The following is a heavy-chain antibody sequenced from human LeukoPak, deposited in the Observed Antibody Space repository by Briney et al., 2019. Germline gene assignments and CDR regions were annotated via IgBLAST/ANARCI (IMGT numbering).Heavy chain of an antibody. D-gene: IGHD3-16*01. J-gene: IGHJ3*02. CDR3: ARQLGAYSYPFDI. V-gene: IGHV4-39*01. CDR2: IYFTGTT. Sequence: PSQTLSLTCTVSGGSISSSSYYWGWIRQPPGKGQEWIGSIYFTGTTLYNPSLTSRVTISVDTSKNQFSLRLNSVTAADTAVYYCARQLGAYSYPFDIWGQGTKVTVSS. CDR1: GGSISSSSYY.